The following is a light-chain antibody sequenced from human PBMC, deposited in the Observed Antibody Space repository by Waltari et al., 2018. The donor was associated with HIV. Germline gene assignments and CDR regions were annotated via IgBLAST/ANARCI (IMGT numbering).Light chain of an antibody. Sequence: SALTQPASVSGSPGQSITVSCSESGGDLSSYDYVSWFQQHPDKAPKLIIFHVNNRPSGISSRFSASKSGRTASLTISGLQPDDEADYFCCAYTSRGTWVFGGGTRVTVL. CDR1: GGDLSSYDY. CDR3: CAYTSRGTWV. V-gene: IGLV2-14*03. CDR2: HVN. J-gene: IGLJ3*02.